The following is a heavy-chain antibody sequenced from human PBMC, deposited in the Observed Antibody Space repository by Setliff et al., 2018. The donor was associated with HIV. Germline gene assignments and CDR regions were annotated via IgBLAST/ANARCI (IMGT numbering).Heavy chain of an antibody. J-gene: IGHJ2*01. Sequence: GESLKISCAASGFSFNNYNMNWVRQAPGKGLEWISYISSSGSSIYYADSVKGRFSISRDNAKNSLYLQLKSLRAEDTAVYYCARDEAIEGALTYFDLWGRGTLVTVSS. V-gene: IGHV3-48*03. CDR1: GFSFNNYN. CDR2: ISSSGSSI. D-gene: IGHD1-26*01. CDR3: ARDEAIEGALTYFDL.